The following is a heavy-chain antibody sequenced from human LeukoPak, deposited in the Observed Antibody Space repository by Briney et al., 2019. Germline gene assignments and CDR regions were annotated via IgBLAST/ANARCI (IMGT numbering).Heavy chain of an antibody. J-gene: IGHJ4*02. CDR3: ASRSYTAMVTGSFDY. V-gene: IGHV4-59*08. CDR1: GGSISSYY. D-gene: IGHD5-18*01. CDR2: IYYSGST. Sequence: SETLSLTCTVSGGSISSYYWSWIRQPPGKGLERIGYIYYSGSTNYNPSLKSRVTISVDTSKNQFSLKLSSVTAADTAVYYCASRSYTAMVTGSFDYWGQGTLVTVSS.